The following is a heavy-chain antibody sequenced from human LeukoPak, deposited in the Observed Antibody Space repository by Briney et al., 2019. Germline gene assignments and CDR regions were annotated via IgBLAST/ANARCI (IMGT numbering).Heavy chain of an antibody. Sequence: SETLSLTCAVYGGSFSGYYWSWIRQPPGKGLEWIGEINHSGSTNYNPSLKSRVTISVDTSKNQFSLKLSSVTAADTAVYYCARARGYYAAYFDYWGQGTLVTVSS. D-gene: IGHD3-3*01. CDR1: GGSFSGYY. J-gene: IGHJ4*02. CDR3: ARARGYYAAYFDY. CDR2: INHSGST. V-gene: IGHV4-34*01.